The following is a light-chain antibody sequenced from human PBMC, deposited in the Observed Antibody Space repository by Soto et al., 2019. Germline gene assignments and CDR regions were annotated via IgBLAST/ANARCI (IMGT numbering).Light chain of an antibody. V-gene: IGKV3-11*01. CDR2: DAS. J-gene: IGKJ2*01. CDR3: QQRSNWPPRYT. Sequence: EIVLTQSPATLSLSPGERATLSCRASQSVSSYLAWYQQKPGQAPRLLIYDASNRATGIPARFSGSGSGTDFTLPISSLAPEDFAVYYCQQRSNWPPRYTFGQGTKLEIK. CDR1: QSVSSY.